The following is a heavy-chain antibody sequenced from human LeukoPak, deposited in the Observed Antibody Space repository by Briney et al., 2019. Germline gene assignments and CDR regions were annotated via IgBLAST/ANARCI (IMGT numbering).Heavy chain of an antibody. CDR2: MNPSSGER. CDR3: AISYGRVAGTDFDY. Sequence: GASVKVSCKASGYTFTGYYMHWVGQAPGQGLEWMGWMNPSSGERKYVQSFQGRVTLTRDTSITTAYMELSSLTSDDTAVYYCAISYGRVAGTDFDYWGQGTLVSVAS. V-gene: IGHV1-2*02. D-gene: IGHD6-19*01. J-gene: IGHJ4*02. CDR1: GYTFTGYY.